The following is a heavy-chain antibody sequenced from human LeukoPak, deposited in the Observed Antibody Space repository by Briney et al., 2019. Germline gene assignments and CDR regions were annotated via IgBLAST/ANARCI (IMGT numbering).Heavy chain of an antibody. V-gene: IGHV3-23*01. J-gene: IGHJ4*02. CDR3: ARRAGAYSHPYDY. Sequence: GGSLRLSCAASGFTFSSYAMTWVRQAPGKGLEWVSAVTSNGGSTYYADSVKGRFTISRDNSKNTLYLQVNSLRAEDTAVYYCARRAGAYSHPYDYWGQGTLVTVSS. CDR2: VTSNGGST. D-gene: IGHD4/OR15-4a*01. CDR1: GFTFSSYA.